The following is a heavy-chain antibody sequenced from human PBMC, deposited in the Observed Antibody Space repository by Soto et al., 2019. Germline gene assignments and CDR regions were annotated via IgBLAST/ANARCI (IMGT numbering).Heavy chain of an antibody. D-gene: IGHD3-3*01. Sequence: PGESLKISCKGSGYSFTSYWIGWGRQMPGKGLEWMGIIYPGDSDTRYSPSFQGQVTISAEKYISTAYLRWSSLKASKTAMYYCGRRDDSADYYYGMAVWGKGTTVTVSS. V-gene: IGHV5-51*01. CDR1: GYSFTSYW. CDR2: IYPGDSDT. J-gene: IGHJ6*04. CDR3: GRRDDSADYYYGMAV.